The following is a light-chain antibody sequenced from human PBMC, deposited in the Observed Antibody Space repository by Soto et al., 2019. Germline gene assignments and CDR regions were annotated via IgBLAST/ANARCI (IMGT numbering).Light chain of an antibody. CDR3: QQYYSTPPVT. V-gene: IGKV4-1*01. CDR2: WAS. J-gene: IGKJ3*01. Sequence: DIVMTQSPDSLAVSLGERATINCKSSQSVLYNSNNKNYLAWYQQKPGQPPKLLIYWASTRESGVPDRFSGSGSGTDFPLTISSLQAEDVAVYYCQQYYSTPPVTFGPGTKVDIK. CDR1: QSVLYNSNNKNY.